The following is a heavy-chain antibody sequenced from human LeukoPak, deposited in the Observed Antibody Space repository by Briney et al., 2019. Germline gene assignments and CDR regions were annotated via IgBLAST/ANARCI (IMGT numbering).Heavy chain of an antibody. CDR1: GYSFSDYW. V-gene: IGHV5-51*01. CDR2: MYPGDSDT. CDR3: AREAVPHTGGNLNV. J-gene: IGHJ3*01. D-gene: IGHD5-18*01. Sequence: GESLKISCRGSGYSFSDYWIAWVRQMPGKGLEFMGIMYPGDSDTRYSPSFQGQVTMSADKSINTAYLKWSSLRASDTAMYYCAREAVPHTGGNLNVWGQGTRVTVSS.